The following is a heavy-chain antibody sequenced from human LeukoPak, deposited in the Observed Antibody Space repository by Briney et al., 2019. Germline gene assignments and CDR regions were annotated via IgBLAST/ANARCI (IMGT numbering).Heavy chain of an antibody. Sequence: SETLSLTCAVYGGSFSGYYWSWIRQPPGKGLEWIGEINHSGSTNYNPSLKSRVTISVDTSKNQFSLKLSSVTAADTAVYYCARTTYGTTVVTLPWYYYGMDVWGQGTTVTVSS. J-gene: IGHJ6*02. CDR2: INHSGST. V-gene: IGHV4-34*01. CDR1: GGSFSGYY. D-gene: IGHD4-23*01. CDR3: ARTTYGTTVVTLPWYYYGMDV.